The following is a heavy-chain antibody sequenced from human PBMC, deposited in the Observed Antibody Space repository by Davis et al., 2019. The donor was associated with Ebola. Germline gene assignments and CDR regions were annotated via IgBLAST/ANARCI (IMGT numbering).Heavy chain of an antibody. D-gene: IGHD2-2*01. CDR3: ARGYQLIRGSYNGMDV. CDR1: GGSISSYY. CDR2: IYYSGST. J-gene: IGHJ6*02. Sequence: MPSETLSLTCTVSGGSISSYYWSWIRQPPGKGLEWIGYIYYSGSTNYNPSLKSRVTISVDTSKNQFSLKLSSVTAADTAVYYCARGYQLIRGSYNGMDVWGQGTTVTVSS. V-gene: IGHV4-59*12.